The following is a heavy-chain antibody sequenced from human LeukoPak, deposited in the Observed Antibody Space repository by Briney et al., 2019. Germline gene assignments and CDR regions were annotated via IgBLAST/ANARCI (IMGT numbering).Heavy chain of an antibody. CDR3: TSGSYRGAGY. J-gene: IGHJ4*02. CDR2: IRSKTNNYAT. D-gene: IGHD1-26*01. Sequence: GGSLRLSCAASGFTFSGSALHWVRQASGKGLEWIGRIRSKTNNYATTYAASVTGRFTISRDDSKNTAYLQMNSLKTEDTAVYYCTSGSYRGAGYWGQGTLVTVSS. CDR1: GFTFSGSA. V-gene: IGHV3-73*01.